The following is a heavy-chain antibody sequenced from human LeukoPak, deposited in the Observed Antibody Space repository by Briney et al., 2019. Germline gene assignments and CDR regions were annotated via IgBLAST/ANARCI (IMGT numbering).Heavy chain of an antibody. CDR1: GGSISSGDYY. Sequence: SETLSLTCAVSGGSISSGDYYWSWIRQPPGKGLEWIGYIYYSGSTYYNPSLKSRVTISVDTSKNQFSLKLSSVTAADTAVYYCARGVLRAEYFQHWGQGTLVTVSS. D-gene: IGHD5-12*01. J-gene: IGHJ1*01. V-gene: IGHV4-30-4*01. CDR3: ARGVLRAEYFQH. CDR2: IYYSGST.